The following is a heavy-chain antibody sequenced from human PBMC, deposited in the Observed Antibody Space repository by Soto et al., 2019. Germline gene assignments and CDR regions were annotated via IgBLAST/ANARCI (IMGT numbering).Heavy chain of an antibody. CDR3: ARGIAAAGPPPNDAFDI. J-gene: IGHJ3*02. V-gene: IGHV1-69*13. Sequence: SVKVSCKASGGTFSSYAISWVRQAPGQGLEWMGGIIPIFGTANYAQKFQGRVTITADESTSTAYMELGSLRSEDTAVYYCARGIAAAGPPPNDAFDIWGQGTMVTVSS. CDR1: GGTFSSYA. D-gene: IGHD6-13*01. CDR2: IIPIFGTA.